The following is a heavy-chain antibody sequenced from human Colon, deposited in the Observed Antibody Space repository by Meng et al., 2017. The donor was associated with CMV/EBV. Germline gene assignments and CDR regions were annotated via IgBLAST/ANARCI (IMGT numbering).Heavy chain of an antibody. CDR1: EFTVNSYF. Sequence: CEASEFTVNSYFMSWVRQAPGKGLEWVSVIYTGGTTYYADSAKGRFTISRDDAKNTLFLQMNSLRAEDTAVYYCTRGSRSGWYGDHWGQGTLVTVSS. D-gene: IGHD6-19*01. V-gene: IGHV3-53*01. CDR3: TRGSRSGWYGDH. J-gene: IGHJ1*01. CDR2: IYTGGTT.